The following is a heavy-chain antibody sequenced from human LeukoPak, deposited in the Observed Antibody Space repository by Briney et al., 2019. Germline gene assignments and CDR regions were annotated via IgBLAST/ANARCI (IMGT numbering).Heavy chain of an antibody. Sequence: SETLSLTCTVSGYSISSGYYWGWIRQPPGKGLEWIGSIYHSGSTYYNPSLKSRVTISVYTSKNQFSLKLSSVTAADTAVYYCARFMVRGVITEPFDYWGQGTLVTVSS. J-gene: IGHJ4*02. CDR3: ARFMVRGVITEPFDY. V-gene: IGHV4-38-2*02. CDR1: GYSISSGYY. D-gene: IGHD3-10*01. CDR2: IYHSGST.